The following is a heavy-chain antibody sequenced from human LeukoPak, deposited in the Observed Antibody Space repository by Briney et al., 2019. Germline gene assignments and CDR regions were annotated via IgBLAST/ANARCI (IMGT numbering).Heavy chain of an antibody. CDR3: VKGGDYYGSGSYGWVDY. J-gene: IGHJ4*02. CDR1: GFTFSSHV. Sequence: GGSLRLSCSASGFTFSSHVMHWVRQAPGKGLEYVSAISSNGGSTDYADSVKGRFTISRDNSKNTLYLQMSSLRAEDTAVYYCVKGGDYYGSGSYGWVDYWGQGTLVTVSS. CDR2: ISSNGGST. V-gene: IGHV3-64D*09. D-gene: IGHD3-10*01.